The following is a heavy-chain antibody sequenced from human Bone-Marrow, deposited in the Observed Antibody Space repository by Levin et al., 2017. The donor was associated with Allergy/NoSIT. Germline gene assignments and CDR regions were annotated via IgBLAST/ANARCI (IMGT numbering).Heavy chain of an antibody. CDR2: ISWNSGSI. D-gene: IGHD5-12*01. CDR1: GFTFDDYA. J-gene: IGHJ4*02. CDR3: AKGKGARRHSGYTLDY. Sequence: GGSLRLSCAASGFTFDDYAMHWVRQAPGKGLEWVSGISWNSGSIGYADSVKGRFTISRDNAKNSLYLQMNSLRAEDTALYYCAKGKGARRHSGYTLDYWGQGTLVTVSS. V-gene: IGHV3-9*01.